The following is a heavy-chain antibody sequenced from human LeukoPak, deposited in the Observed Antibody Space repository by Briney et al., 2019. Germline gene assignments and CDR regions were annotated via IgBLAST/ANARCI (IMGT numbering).Heavy chain of an antibody. CDR1: GGSISSYY. J-gene: IGHJ4*02. V-gene: IGHV4-59*12. Sequence: SETLSLTCTVSGGSISSYYWSWIRQPPGKGLEWIGYIYYSGSTNYNPSLKSRVTISVDRSKNQFSLKLNSVTAADTAVYYCARGGWFGELIWGQGTLVTVSS. CDR3: ARGGWFGELI. CDR2: IYYSGST. D-gene: IGHD3-10*01.